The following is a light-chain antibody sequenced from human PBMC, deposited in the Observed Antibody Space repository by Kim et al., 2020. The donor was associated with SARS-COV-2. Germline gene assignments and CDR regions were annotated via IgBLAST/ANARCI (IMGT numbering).Light chain of an antibody. CDR2: GVT. J-gene: IGLJ1*01. V-gene: IGLV2-14*03. CDR3: SSYTTSASYV. Sequence: QSALTQPASVSGSPGQSIAIYCSGTNSDIGDSNSGKYVSWYCQHPGKAPKLIIYGVTQRPSGVSERFSGSKSGNTASLTISGLQAEDEADYYCSSYTTSASYVFGTGTKVTVL. CDR1: NSDIGDSNSGKY.